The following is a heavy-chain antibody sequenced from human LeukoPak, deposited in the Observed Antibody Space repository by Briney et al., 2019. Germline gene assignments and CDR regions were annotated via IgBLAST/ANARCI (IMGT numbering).Heavy chain of an antibody. CDR2: ITDGADT. CDR3: AKVDYWSPENYLDS. V-gene: IGHV3-23*01. CDR1: GFPFGSYA. D-gene: IGHD1-1*01. Sequence: GGSLRLSCAASGFPFGSYAITWVRQAPGKGLESVSVITDGADTYYADSVKGRVTISRDNSQNTVHLQMDNLRADDTAVYYCAKVDYWSPENYLDSWGQGTLVTVSS. J-gene: IGHJ4*02.